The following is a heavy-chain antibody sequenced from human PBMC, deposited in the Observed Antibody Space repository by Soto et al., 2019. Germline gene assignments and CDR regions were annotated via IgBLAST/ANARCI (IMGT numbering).Heavy chain of an antibody. Sequence: LRLSCAASGFTFSSYGMHWVRQAPGKGLEWVAVISYDGSNKYYVDSVKGRFTISRDNSKNTLYLQMNSLRAEDTAVYYCAKGNGPAARSQYFDYWGQGTLVTSPQ. J-gene: IGHJ4*02. D-gene: IGHD2-8*01. CDR1: GFTFSSYG. CDR3: AKGNGPAARSQYFDY. CDR2: ISYDGSNK. V-gene: IGHV3-30*18.